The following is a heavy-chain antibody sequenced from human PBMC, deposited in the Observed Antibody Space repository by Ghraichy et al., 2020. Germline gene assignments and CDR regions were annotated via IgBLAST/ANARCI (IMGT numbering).Heavy chain of an antibody. CDR1: GGTFSSYA. CDR3: ARAEEMATIDYYYYGMDV. V-gene: IGHV1-69*13. D-gene: IGHD5-24*01. J-gene: IGHJ6*02. Sequence: SVKVSCKASGGTFSSYAISWVRQAPGQGLEWMGGIIPIFGTANYAQKFQGRVTITADESTSTAYMELSSLRSEDTAVYYCARAEEMATIDYYYYGMDVWGQGTTVTVSS. CDR2: IIPIFGTA.